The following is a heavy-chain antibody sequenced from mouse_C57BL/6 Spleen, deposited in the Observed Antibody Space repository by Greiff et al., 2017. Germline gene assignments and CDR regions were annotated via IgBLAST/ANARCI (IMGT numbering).Heavy chain of an antibody. CDR2: INPNYGTT. CDR3: AREGAYYSNPFDY. J-gene: IGHJ2*01. V-gene: IGHV1-39*01. Sequence: VQLQQSGPELVQPGASLKISCKASGYSFTDYTMNWVKQSNGKSLEWIGVINPNYGTTSYNHKVKDKATLTVDQSASTAYMQLNSLTSEDSAVYYCAREGAYYSNPFDYWGQGTTLTVSS. D-gene: IGHD2-5*01. CDR1: GYSFTDYT.